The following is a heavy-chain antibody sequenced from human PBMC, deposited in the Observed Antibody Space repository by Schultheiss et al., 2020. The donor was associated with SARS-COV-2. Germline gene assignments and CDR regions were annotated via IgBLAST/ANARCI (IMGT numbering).Heavy chain of an antibody. CDR2: IYLGDSDT. J-gene: IGHJ4*02. CDR3: ARPGTVDTAIDY. D-gene: IGHD5-18*01. CDR1: GYSFTSYW. Sequence: GGSLRLSCKGSGYSFTSYWIGWVRQMPGKGPEWMGIIYLGDSDTRYSPSFQGQVTISADKSISTAYLQWSSLKASDTAMYYCARPGTVDTAIDYWGQGTLVTVSS. V-gene: IGHV5-51*01.